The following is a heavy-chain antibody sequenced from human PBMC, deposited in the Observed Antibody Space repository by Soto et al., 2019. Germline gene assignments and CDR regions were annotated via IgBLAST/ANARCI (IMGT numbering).Heavy chain of an antibody. V-gene: IGHV3-15*07. CDR3: TTDSYMTTIVVRFDY. D-gene: IGHD3-22*01. CDR1: GFTFTNAW. J-gene: IGHJ4*01. CDR2: IKSKLDGGTT. Sequence: GGSLRLSCAASGFTFTNAWIKWVRQAPGKGLEWVGRIKSKLDGGTTDFAASVKGRFAISRDDSTHMVYLQMTSLKTEDTAIYYCTTDSYMTTIVVRFDYRGHGTLVTVSS.